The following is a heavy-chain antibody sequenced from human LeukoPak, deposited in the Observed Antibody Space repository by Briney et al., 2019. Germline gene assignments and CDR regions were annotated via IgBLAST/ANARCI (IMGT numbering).Heavy chain of an antibody. CDR2: IIPIFGTA. Sequence: SVKVSCKASGGTFSSYAISWVRQAPGQGLEWMGGIIPIFGTANYAQKFQGRVTITADESTSTAYMELSSLRSEDTAVYYCARDWDYYGSGSYFDYWGQGTLVAVSS. CDR3: ARDWDYYGSGSYFDY. V-gene: IGHV1-69*13. CDR1: GGTFSSYA. D-gene: IGHD3-10*01. J-gene: IGHJ4*02.